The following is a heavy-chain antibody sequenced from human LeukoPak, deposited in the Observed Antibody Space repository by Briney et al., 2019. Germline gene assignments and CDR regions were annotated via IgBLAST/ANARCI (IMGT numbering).Heavy chain of an antibody. Sequence: GESLKTSCKGSGYSFTSYWIGWVRQMPGKGLEWMGIIYPGDSDTRYSPSFQGQVTISADKSISTAYLQWSSLKASDTAMYYCAGGYSPGWLRLLSSPYGMDVWGQGTTVTVSS. J-gene: IGHJ6*02. V-gene: IGHV5-51*01. CDR3: AGGYSPGWLRLLSSPYGMDV. CDR2: IYPGDSDT. D-gene: IGHD5-12*01. CDR1: GYSFTSYW.